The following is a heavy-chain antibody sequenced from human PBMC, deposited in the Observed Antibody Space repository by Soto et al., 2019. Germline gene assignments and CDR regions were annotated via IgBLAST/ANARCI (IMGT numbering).Heavy chain of an antibody. CDR1: GFTFSSYG. CDR3: AKDPDSSGYNWDFDL. Sequence: QVQLVESGGGVVQPGRSLRLSCTASGFTFSSYGMHWVRQAPGKGLEWVAVISNDGSNEYYADSVKGRFTISRDNSKKTLDLQMSSLRAEDTAVYYCAKDPDSSGYNWDFDLWGRGTLVTVSS. D-gene: IGHD3-22*01. CDR2: ISNDGSNE. V-gene: IGHV3-30*18. J-gene: IGHJ2*01.